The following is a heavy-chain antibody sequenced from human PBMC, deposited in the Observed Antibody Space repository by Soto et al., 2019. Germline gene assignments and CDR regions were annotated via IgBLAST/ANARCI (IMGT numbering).Heavy chain of an antibody. D-gene: IGHD5-18*01. CDR1: GYPFTGYV. V-gene: IGHV1-3*04. CDR3: ARVEPDGYTRFDY. J-gene: IGHJ4*02. CDR2: IHIAKDNI. Sequence: QVQLVQSGAEVKKPGASVKVACKAFGYPFTGYVIYWVRQDPGHRLEWMGWIHIAKDNIKDSQKFKGSVPFTKDRSASTAYMELRTLRPEDTAVYYCARVEPDGYTRFDYWGQGTLVTV.